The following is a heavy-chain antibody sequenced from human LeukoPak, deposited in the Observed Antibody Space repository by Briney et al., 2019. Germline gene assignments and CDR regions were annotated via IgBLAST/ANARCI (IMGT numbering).Heavy chain of an antibody. CDR1: GFTFSSYS. V-gene: IGHV3-30*18. Sequence: GGSLRLSCAASGFTFSSYSMNWVRQAPGKGPEWVAVIFHDGRNKYYADSVKGRFTISRDNSKNTLYLQMNSLRSDDTGVYYCAKAEKGNYYDMDVWGKGTTVTISS. J-gene: IGHJ6*04. CDR3: AKAEKGNYYDMDV. CDR2: IFHDGRNK.